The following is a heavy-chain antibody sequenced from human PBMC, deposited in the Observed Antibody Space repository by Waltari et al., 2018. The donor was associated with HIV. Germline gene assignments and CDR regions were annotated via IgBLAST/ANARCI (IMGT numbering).Heavy chain of an antibody. CDR2: IYTRWST. CDR1: GGSISSGSFY. V-gene: IGHV4-61*02. J-gene: IGHJ4*02. CDR3: ARAEGGNSGVHFDY. Sequence: QVQLQESGPGLVKPSQTLSLTCTVSGGSISSGSFYWNWIRQPAGKGLEWIGRIYTRWSTKYNPPLKSRVTISVDTSKNQFSLKLNSVTAADTAVYYCARAEGGNSGVHFDYWGQGTLVTVSS. D-gene: IGHD2-21*02.